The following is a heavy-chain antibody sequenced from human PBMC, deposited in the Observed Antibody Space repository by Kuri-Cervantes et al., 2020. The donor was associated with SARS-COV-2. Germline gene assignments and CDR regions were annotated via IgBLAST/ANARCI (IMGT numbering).Heavy chain of an antibody. CDR2: INHSGST. J-gene: IGHJ6*03. CDR3: ARGHCSSTSCYINYYYYMDV. CDR1: GGSFSGYY. Sequence: GSLRLSCAVYGGSFSGYYWSWIRQPPGKGLEWIGEINHSGSTNYNPSLKSRVTISVDTSKNQFSLKLSSVTAADTAVYYCARGHCSSTSCYINYYYYMDVWGKGTTVTVSS. V-gene: IGHV4-34*01. D-gene: IGHD2-2*01.